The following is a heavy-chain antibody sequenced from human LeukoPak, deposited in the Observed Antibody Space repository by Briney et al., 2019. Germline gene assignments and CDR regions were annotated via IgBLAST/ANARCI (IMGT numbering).Heavy chain of an antibody. Sequence: PGGSLRLSCAASGFTFSGFAMHWVRQASGKGLEWVGRIRSKANSYPTAYAASVKGRFTISRDDSKNMAYLHMNNWKTEDKAVVYCTRRIVGALDYWGQGTLGTVSS. CDR3: TRRIVGALDY. CDR2: IRSKANSYPT. D-gene: IGHD1-26*01. V-gene: IGHV3-73*01. CDR1: GFTFSGFA. J-gene: IGHJ4*02.